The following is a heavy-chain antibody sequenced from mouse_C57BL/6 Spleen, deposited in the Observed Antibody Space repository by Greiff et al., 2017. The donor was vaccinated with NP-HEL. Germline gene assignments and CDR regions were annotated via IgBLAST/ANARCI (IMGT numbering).Heavy chain of an antibody. J-gene: IGHJ2*01. CDR3: SNYYGSRGGY. CDR1: GYTFTSYW. CDR2: IYPGSGST. D-gene: IGHD1-1*01. V-gene: IGHV1-55*01. Sequence: QVQLQQPGAELVKPGASVKMSCKASGYTFTSYWITWVKQRPGQGLEWIGDIYPGSGSTNYNEKFQSKATLTVDTSSSTAYMQRSSLTSEDSAVYYGSNYYGSRGGYWGQGTTLTVSS.